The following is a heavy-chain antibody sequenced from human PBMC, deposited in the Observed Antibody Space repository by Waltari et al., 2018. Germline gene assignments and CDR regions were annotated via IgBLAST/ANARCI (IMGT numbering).Heavy chain of an antibody. D-gene: IGHD3-3*01. V-gene: IGHV1-69*14. CDR2: IIPIFGTA. J-gene: IGHJ3*02. CDR1: GGTFSSYA. Sequence: QVQLVQSGAEVKKPGSSVKVSCTASGGTFSSYAISWVRQAPGQGLEGKGGIIPIFGTANYAQKFQGRVTITADKSTSTAYMELSSLRSEDTAVYYCARRGGVLRFLEWLPDDAFDIWGQGTMVTVSS. CDR3: ARRGGVLRFLEWLPDDAFDI.